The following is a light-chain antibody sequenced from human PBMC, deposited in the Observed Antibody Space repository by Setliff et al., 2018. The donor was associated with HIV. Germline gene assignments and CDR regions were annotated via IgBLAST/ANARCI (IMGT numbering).Light chain of an antibody. CDR3: SSYTCGNFV. CDR2: DVN. V-gene: IGLV2-14*01. Sequence: QSVLTQPASVSGSPGQSITISCTGTSSDVGDYDYVSWFQQFPDEAPKLIIYDVNKRPSRVPGRFSGSKSGNTASLTISGLQTEDEADYYCSSYTCGNFVFGTGTKVTVL. J-gene: IGLJ1*01. CDR1: SSDVGDYDY.